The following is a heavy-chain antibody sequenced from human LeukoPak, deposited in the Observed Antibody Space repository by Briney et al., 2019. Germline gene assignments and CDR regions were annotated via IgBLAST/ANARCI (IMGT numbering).Heavy chain of an antibody. Sequence: GGSLRLSCSASGFTFSSYSMHWVRQAPGKGLEWVAVISYDGNNKYDADSVKGRFTISRDNSKNTLYLQMNSLRAEDTAVYYCARLPGYCSSNSCYKMTIPFDYWGQGTLVTVSS. CDR1: GFTFSSYS. V-gene: IGHV3-30-3*01. J-gene: IGHJ4*02. CDR2: ISYDGNNK. CDR3: ARLPGYCSSNSCYKMTIPFDY. D-gene: IGHD2-2*02.